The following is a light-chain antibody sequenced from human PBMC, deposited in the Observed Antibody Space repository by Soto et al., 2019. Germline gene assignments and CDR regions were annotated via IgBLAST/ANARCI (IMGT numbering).Light chain of an antibody. CDR3: QQHFGASWT. J-gene: IGKJ1*01. Sequence: EIVLTQSPGTLSSSPGERATLSCRASQSIDNRYLAWYQHKPGQAPRLLIYATSSRATGIPDRFGGSGSGTDFTLTINRLEPEDFAVYYCQQHFGASWTFGQGTKVDIK. CDR2: ATS. V-gene: IGKV3-20*01. CDR1: QSIDNRY.